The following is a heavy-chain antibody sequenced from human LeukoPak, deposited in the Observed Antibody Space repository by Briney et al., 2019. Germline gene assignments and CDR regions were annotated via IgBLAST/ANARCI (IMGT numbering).Heavy chain of an antibody. CDR2: IKQDGSEK. V-gene: IGHV3-7*01. CDR1: GFTFSSYW. Sequence: PGGSLRLSCAASGFTFSSYWMSWVRQAPGKGLEWVASIKQDGSEKYYVDSVKGRFTISRDNAKNSLYLQLNSLRAEDTAVYYCVRHGDLTMFRGVIDYWGQGTQVTVSS. CDR3: VRHGDLTMFRGVIDY. J-gene: IGHJ4*02. D-gene: IGHD3-10*01.